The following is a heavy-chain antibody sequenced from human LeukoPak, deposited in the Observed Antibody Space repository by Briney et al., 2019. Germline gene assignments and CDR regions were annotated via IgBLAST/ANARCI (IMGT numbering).Heavy chain of an antibody. Sequence: GGSLRLSCAASGFTFSSYEMNWVRQAPGKGLEWVSYISSSGSSIYYADSVKGRFTISRDSAKNSLYLQMNSLKTEDTAVYFCARDLGYGSGPDWFDPWGQGTLVTVSS. CDR3: ARDLGYGSGPDWFDP. V-gene: IGHV3-48*03. D-gene: IGHD3-10*01. CDR1: GFTFSSYE. J-gene: IGHJ5*02. CDR2: ISSSGSSI.